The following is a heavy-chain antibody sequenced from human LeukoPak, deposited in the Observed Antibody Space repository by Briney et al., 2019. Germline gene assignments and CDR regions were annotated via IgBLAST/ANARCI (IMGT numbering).Heavy chain of an antibody. CDR3: ARRGSSGWYDY. CDR2: ISGGGPVT. V-gene: IGHV3-23*01. J-gene: IGHJ4*02. D-gene: IGHD6-19*01. Sequence: GGSLRLSCAASGFTFSSYAMSGVRQAPGKGLECVSAISGGGPVTYYTDSVKGRFTISRDNSKNTLYLEMNSLRAEDTAVYYCARRGSSGWYDYWGQGTLVTVSS. CDR1: GFTFSSYA.